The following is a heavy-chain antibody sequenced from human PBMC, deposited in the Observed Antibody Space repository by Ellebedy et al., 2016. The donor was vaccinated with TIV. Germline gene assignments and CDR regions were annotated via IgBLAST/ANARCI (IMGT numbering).Heavy chain of an antibody. D-gene: IGHD3-9*01. CDR1: GFTPSVYY. CDR2: INTDGGST. V-gene: IGHV3-74*01. J-gene: IGHJ4*02. CDR3: ARESVRYFDWDF. Sequence: PGGSLRLSCEASGFTPSVYYMHWVRQVPGKGLEWLSRINTDGGSTSYAGPVEGRFIISRDNAKKTVYLEMNGLRAEDTAVYYCARESVRYFDWDFWGQGTPVTVSS.